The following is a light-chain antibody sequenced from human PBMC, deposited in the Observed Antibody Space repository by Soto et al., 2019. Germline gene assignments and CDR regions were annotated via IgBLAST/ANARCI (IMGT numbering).Light chain of an antibody. CDR3: QQYNSYPWT. V-gene: IGKV1-5*03. J-gene: IGKJ1*01. Sequence: DIQMTQSPSTLSASVGDTVTITCRASQSLSSWLAWYQHKPGKAPKLLIYKASSLESGVPSRFSGSGSGTEFTLTISSLKNDDFATYYCQQYNSYPWTFGQGTKVDIK. CDR1: QSLSSW. CDR2: KAS.